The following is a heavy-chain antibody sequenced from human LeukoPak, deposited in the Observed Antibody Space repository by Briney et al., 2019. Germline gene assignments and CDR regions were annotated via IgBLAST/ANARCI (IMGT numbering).Heavy chain of an antibody. J-gene: IGHJ4*02. CDR3: ARHLLRGQNFDY. Sequence: PGGSLRLSCAASGFTFSSYAMSWFRQAPGQGLEWVASIKDDGSDKYYLDSVRGRFTISRDNAEDSLYLQLDDLRAEDTAVFYCARHLLRGQNFDYWGQGTLATVSS. CDR2: IKDDGSDK. CDR1: GFTFSSYA. V-gene: IGHV3-7*01.